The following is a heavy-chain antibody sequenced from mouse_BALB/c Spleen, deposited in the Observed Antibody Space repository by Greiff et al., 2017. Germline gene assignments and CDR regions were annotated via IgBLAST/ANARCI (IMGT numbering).Heavy chain of an antibody. CDR2: ISSGSSTI. CDR1: GFTFSSFG. V-gene: IGHV5-17*02. CDR3: ARGGRGRYFDV. Sequence: EVQLVESGGGLVQPGGSRKLSCAASGFTFSSFGMHWVRQAPEKGLEWVAYISSGSSTIYYADTVKGRFTISRDNPKNTLFLQMTSLRSEDTAMYYCARGGRGRYFDVWGAGTTVTVSS. J-gene: IGHJ1*01. D-gene: IGHD3-3*01.